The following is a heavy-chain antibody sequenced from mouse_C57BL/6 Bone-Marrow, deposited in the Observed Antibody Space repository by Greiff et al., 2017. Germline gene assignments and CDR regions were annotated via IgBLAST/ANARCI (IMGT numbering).Heavy chain of an antibody. CDR3: SRNKD. CDR1: GYTFTGYW. V-gene: IGHV1-9*01. Sequence: QVQLQQSGAELMKPGASVKLSCKASGYTFTGYWIEWVKQRPGHGLEWIGEILPGSGSTNYNEKFKGKATLTADTSSNTAYIQLSSLTTEDSAIYACSRNKDWGQGTTLTVSS. J-gene: IGHJ2*01. CDR2: ILPGSGST.